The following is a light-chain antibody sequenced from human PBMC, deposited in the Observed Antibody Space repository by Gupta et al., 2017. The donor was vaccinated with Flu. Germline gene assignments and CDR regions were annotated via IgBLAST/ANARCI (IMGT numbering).Light chain of an antibody. J-gene: IGLJ3*02. CDR3: CSSARSNSLV. V-gene: IGLV2-23*01. CDR2: EDS. CDR1: SSDVGTYNV. Sequence: QSALTQPASVSRSPGQSITIPCTGTSSDVGTYNVVSWYQQHPGKAPKLVIYEDSKRPSGVSNRFSGSKSGNTASLTISGLQAEDEANYYCCSSARSNSLVVGGGTKLTVL.